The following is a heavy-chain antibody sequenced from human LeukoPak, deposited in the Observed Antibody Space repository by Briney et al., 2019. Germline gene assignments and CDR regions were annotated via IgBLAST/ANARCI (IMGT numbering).Heavy chain of an antibody. J-gene: IGHJ3*02. CDR3: ARTRFLEWFMGLDAFDI. D-gene: IGHD3-3*01. Sequence: QPGGSLRLSCAASGFTFNNYGMHWVRQAPGKGLEWVAVIWYDGSNKYYADSVKGRFTISRDNSKNTLYLQMNSLRAEDTAVYYCARTRFLEWFMGLDAFDIWGQGTMVTVSS. CDR2: IWYDGSNK. V-gene: IGHV3-33*01. CDR1: GFTFNNYG.